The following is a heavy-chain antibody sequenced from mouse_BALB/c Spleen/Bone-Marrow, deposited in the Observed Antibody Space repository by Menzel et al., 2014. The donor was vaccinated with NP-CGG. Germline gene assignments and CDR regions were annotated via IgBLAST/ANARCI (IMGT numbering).Heavy chain of an antibody. V-gene: IGHV1-9*01. Sequence: QVQLQQPGAELMKPGASVKISCQATGYTFSSYWIEWVKQRPGHGLEWIGEILPGSGSTNYNEKFKGKATSTADTSSNTAYMQLSSLTSEDSAGYYCAREDGLWYFDVWGAGTTVTVSS. CDR2: ILPGSGST. D-gene: IGHD1-1*01. J-gene: IGHJ1*01. CDR1: GYTFSSYW. CDR3: AREDGLWYFDV.